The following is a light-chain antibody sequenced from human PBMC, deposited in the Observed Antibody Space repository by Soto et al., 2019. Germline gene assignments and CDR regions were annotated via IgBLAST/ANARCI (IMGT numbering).Light chain of an antibody. CDR2: WAS. Sequence: DIVVTQSPDSLAVSLGERATINCKSSQSVLYSSNNKNYLAWYQQKPGQPPKLLIYWASTRESGVPDRFSGSGSGTDFTLTISSLQAQDVAVYYCQQYYSTPWTFDQGTKVESK. CDR1: QSVLYSSNNKNY. J-gene: IGKJ1*01. V-gene: IGKV4-1*01. CDR3: QQYYSTPWT.